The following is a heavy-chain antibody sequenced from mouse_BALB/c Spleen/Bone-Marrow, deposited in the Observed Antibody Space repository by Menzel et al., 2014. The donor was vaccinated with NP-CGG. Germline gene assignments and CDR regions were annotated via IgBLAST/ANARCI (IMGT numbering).Heavy chain of an antibody. Sequence: EVQLQQSGAELVKPGDSVKLSCTASGFNIKDTYMHWVKQRPEQGLEWIGRIDPANGNTQYDPNFQGKATITADTSSNTAYLQLSSLTAEDTAVYYWATTDSSGVFAYWGQGTLVTVAA. J-gene: IGHJ3*01. CDR3: ATTDSSGVFAY. D-gene: IGHD3-2*01. CDR2: IDPANGNT. V-gene: IGHV14-3*02. CDR1: GFNIKDTY.